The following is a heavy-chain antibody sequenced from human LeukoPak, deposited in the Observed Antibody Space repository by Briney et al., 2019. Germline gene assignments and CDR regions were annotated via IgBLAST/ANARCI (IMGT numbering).Heavy chain of an antibody. D-gene: IGHD4-11*01. CDR2: ISPSGTSI. CDR3: ARNPTDSNYYYYYYLDV. CDR1: GFTFTTYE. J-gene: IGHJ6*03. Sequence: GGSLRLSCVASGFTFTTYEMNWVRQAPGKGLEWLSHISPSGTSIFYADSVMGRFSISRDNAKKSLYLQMNSLRAEDTAVYYCARNPTDSNYYYYYYLDVWGKGTAVTVSS. V-gene: IGHV3-48*03.